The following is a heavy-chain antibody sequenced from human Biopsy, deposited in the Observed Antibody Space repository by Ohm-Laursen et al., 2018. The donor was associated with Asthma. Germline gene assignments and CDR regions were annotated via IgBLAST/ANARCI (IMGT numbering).Heavy chain of an antibody. CDR3: ARDQGDSKFDY. CDR2: SSYSGFR. D-gene: IGHD3-16*01. CDR1: GGSINSDY. V-gene: IGHV4-59*01. J-gene: IGHJ4*02. Sequence: GTLSLTCTFSGGSINSDYWSWIRQPPGKGLECIGLSSYSGFRKYNPSLKSRVTISVDTSKNQLSLNLTSVIAADTAVYYCARDQGDSKFDYWGQGILVTVSS.